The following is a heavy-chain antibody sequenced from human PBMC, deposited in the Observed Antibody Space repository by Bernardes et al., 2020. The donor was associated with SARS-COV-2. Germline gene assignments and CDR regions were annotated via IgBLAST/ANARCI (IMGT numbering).Heavy chain of an antibody. CDR3: AKDYSVIGQAVYYYGLDV. Sequence: GGSLRLSCAASGFTFSSYAMSWVRQAPGKGLEWVSTISGSSDATYYADSVKGRFTISRDNSKNTLYLQMNSLRAEDTAVYYCAKDYSVIGQAVYYYGLDVWGQGTTVTVSS. CDR2: ISGSSDAT. V-gene: IGHV3-23*01. J-gene: IGHJ6*02. CDR1: GFTFSSYA. D-gene: IGHD4-4*01.